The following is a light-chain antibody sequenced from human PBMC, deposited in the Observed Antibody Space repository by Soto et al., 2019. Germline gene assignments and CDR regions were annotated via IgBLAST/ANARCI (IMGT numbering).Light chain of an antibody. J-gene: IGLJ1*01. V-gene: IGLV2-8*01. CDR1: SSDIGAYIY. CDR3: SSYAGSNTSLYV. CDR2: EVS. Sequence: QSALTQPPSASGSPGQSVTISCTGTSSDIGAYIYVSWYQQHPGKAPKLMISEVSRRPSGVPERFSGSKSGNTASLTVSGLQADDEAHYYCSSYAGSNTSLYVFGTGTKVTVL.